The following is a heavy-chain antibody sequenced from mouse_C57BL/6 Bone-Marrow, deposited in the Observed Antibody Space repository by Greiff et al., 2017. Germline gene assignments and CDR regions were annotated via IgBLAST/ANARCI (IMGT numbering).Heavy chain of an antibody. CDR1: GFTFSDYG. V-gene: IGHV5-17*01. J-gene: IGHJ4*01. CDR3: ASRGRSDARDD. Sequence: EVQLVESGGGLVKPGGSLKLSCAASGFTFSDYGMHWVRQAPEKGLEWVAYISSGSSTIYYADTVKGRFTLSRDKAKNTLFLQMTGLRSEDTAMYYCASRGRSDARDDWGQGTSVTVSS. D-gene: IGHD3-3*01. CDR2: ISSGSSTI.